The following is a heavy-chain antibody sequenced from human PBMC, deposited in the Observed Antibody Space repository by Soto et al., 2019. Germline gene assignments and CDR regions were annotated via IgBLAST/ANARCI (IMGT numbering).Heavy chain of an antibody. Sequence: PGGSLRLSCAASEFVVSGYWMSWVRQAPGRGLEWVSSISGSGGITYYADSVKGRFTISRDNSKNTLYLQMNSLRAEDTAVYYCARGGAFDIWGQGTMVTVSS. CDR3: ARGGAFDI. CDR2: ISGSGGIT. J-gene: IGHJ3*02. CDR1: EFVVSGYW. V-gene: IGHV3-23*01.